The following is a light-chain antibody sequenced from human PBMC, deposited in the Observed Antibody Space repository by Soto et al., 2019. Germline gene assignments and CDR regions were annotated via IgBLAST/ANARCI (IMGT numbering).Light chain of an antibody. CDR3: QQYGSSPGT. J-gene: IGKJ1*01. V-gene: IGKV3-20*01. CDR1: QSVRSSY. CDR2: GAS. Sequence: EIVLKQSSGTLSLSPGERATLSCSASQSVRSSYLAWYQQKPGQAPRLLIYGASSRATGIPDRFSGSGSGTDFTLTISRLEPEDFAVYYCQQYGSSPGTFGQGTKVDIK.